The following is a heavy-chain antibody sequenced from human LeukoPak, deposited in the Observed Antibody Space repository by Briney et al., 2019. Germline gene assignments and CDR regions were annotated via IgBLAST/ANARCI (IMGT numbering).Heavy chain of an antibody. J-gene: IGHJ3*02. D-gene: IGHD6-13*01. Sequence: GGSLRLSCAASGFTFAIYHMSWVRQAPGKGLEWVATIRGDGVYYADSVTGRFTISRDDSKNTVYVQMNSLRAEDTAVYYCAKSRVEVAGTGGFDTWGRGTLVAVSS. CDR1: GFTFAIYH. V-gene: IGHV3-23*01. CDR2: IRGDGV. CDR3: AKSRVEVAGTGGFDT.